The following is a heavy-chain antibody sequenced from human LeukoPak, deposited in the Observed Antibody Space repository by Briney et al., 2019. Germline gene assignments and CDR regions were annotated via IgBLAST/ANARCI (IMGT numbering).Heavy chain of an antibody. V-gene: IGHV3-64D*06. J-gene: IGHJ3*02. CDR1: GFTFSSYA. D-gene: IGHD6-13*01. Sequence: GGSLRLSCSASGFTFSSYAMHWVRQAPGKGLEYVSAISSNGGSTYYADSVKGRFTISRDNSKNTLYLQMSSLRAEDTAVYYCLKDLAAYPDAFDIWGQGTMVTVSS. CDR3: LKDLAAYPDAFDI. CDR2: ISSNGGST.